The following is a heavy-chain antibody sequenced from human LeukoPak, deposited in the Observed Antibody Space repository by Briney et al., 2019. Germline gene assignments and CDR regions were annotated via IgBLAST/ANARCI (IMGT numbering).Heavy chain of an antibody. CDR1: GFTFSSYS. CDR3: VKDWHRYSSGWNAGLFDY. V-gene: IGHV3-48*02. D-gene: IGHD6-19*01. J-gene: IGHJ4*02. CDR2: ISSSSSTI. Sequence: GGSLRLSCAASGFTFSSYSMNWVRQAPGKGREWVSYISSSSSTIYYADSVKGRFTISRDNAKNSLYLQMNSLRDEDTAVYYCVKDWHRYSSGWNAGLFDYWGQGTLVTVSS.